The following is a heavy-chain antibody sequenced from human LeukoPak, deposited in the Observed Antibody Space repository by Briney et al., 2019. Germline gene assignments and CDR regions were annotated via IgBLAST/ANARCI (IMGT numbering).Heavy chain of an antibody. V-gene: IGHV3-64D*06. CDR1: GFTFSSYA. CDR3: AVWYYYDSSGCFRPGAFDI. Sequence: GGSLRLSCSASGFTFSSYAMHWVRQAPGKGLEYVSAISSNGGSTYYADSVKGRFTISRDNSRNTLYLQMSSLRAEDTAVYYCAVWYYYDSSGCFRPGAFDIWGQGTMVTVSS. D-gene: IGHD3-22*01. J-gene: IGHJ3*02. CDR2: ISSNGGST.